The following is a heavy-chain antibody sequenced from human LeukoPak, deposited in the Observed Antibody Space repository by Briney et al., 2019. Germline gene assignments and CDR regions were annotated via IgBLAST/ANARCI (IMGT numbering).Heavy chain of an antibody. CDR1: GFTFSSYA. CDR3: AKDRRYYDILTGYAYFDY. CDR2: ISYDGSNK. D-gene: IGHD3-9*01. V-gene: IGHV3-30*04. J-gene: IGHJ4*02. Sequence: GGSLRLSCAASGFTFSSYAMHWVRQAPGKGLEWVAVISYDGSNKYYADSVKGRFTISRDNSKNTLYLQMNSLRAEDTAVYYCAKDRRYYDILTGYAYFDYWGQGTLVTVSS.